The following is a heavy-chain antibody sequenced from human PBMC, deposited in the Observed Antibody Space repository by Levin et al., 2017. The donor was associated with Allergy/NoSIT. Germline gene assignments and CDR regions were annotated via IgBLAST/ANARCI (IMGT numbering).Heavy chain of an antibody. V-gene: IGHV1-2*02. Sequence: EASVKVSCKASGYTFTGYYMHWVRQAPGQGLEWLGWINPNSGATNYAQKFQGRVTMTGDTSISTAYMELSRLRSDDPAVYYCATGSGLDYWGQGTLVTVSS. CDR1: GYTFTGYY. CDR2: INPNSGAT. D-gene: IGHD6-19*01. CDR3: ATGSGLDY. J-gene: IGHJ4*02.